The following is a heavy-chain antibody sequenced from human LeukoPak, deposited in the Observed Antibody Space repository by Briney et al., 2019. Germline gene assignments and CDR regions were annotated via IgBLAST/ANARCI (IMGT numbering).Heavy chain of an antibody. CDR3: ARGVGYYAAYYYYYGMDV. V-gene: IGHV3-11*01. CDR1: GFTFSDYY. D-gene: IGHD2/OR15-2a*01. J-gene: IGHJ6*02. CDR2: IGSSGSTI. Sequence: GGSLRLSCAASGFTFSDYYMSWIRQAPGKGLEWVSYIGSSGSTIYYADSVKGRFTISRDNAKNSLYLQMNSLRAEDTAVYYCARGVGYYAAYYYYYGMDVWGQGTTVTVSS.